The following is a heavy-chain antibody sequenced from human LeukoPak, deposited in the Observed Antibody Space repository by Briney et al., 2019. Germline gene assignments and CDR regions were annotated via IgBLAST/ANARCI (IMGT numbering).Heavy chain of an antibody. J-gene: IGHJ4*02. D-gene: IGHD3-3*01. CDR2: FDPEDGET. Sequence: ASVKVSCKVSGYTLTELSMHWVRQAPGKGLEWMGGFDPEDGETIYAQKFQGRVTMTEDTSTDTAYMELSSLRSEDTAVYYCATSYTLALEFDYWGQGTLVTVSP. CDR3: ATSYTLALEFDY. CDR1: GYTLTELS. V-gene: IGHV1-24*01.